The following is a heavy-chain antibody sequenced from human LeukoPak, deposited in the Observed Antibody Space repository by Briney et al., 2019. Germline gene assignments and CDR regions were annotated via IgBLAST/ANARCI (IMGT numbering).Heavy chain of an antibody. V-gene: IGHV3-48*01. Sequence: GGSLRLSCAASGFTFSSYSMNWVRQAPGKGLEWVSYITSSSSIIYYGDSVKGRFTISRDNAKNSLYLQMNSLRADDTAVYYCARVNILGATGEDNAFDIWGQGTMVTVSS. CDR3: ARVNILGATGEDNAFDI. CDR1: GFTFSSYS. D-gene: IGHD1-26*01. J-gene: IGHJ3*02. CDR2: ITSSSSII.